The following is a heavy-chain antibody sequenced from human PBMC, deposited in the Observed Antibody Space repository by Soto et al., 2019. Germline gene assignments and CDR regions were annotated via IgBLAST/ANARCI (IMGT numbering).Heavy chain of an antibody. D-gene: IGHD2-2*01. CDR2: IYYSGST. V-gene: IGHV4-61*01. Sequence: SGTLSLTCPFSCCSVRSGSFYWSLVRQPPGEGLEWIGYIYYSGSTNYNPSLKSRVTISVDTSKNQFSLKLSSVTAADTAVYYCARGIFNSELGGPAAYYYYGMDVWGQGTTVTVSS. CDR1: CCSVRSGSFY. CDR3: ARGIFNSELGGPAAYYYYGMDV. J-gene: IGHJ6*02.